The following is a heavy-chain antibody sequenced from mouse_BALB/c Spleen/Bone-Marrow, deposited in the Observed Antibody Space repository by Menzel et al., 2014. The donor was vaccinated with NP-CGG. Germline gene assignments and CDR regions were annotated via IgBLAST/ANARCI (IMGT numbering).Heavy chain of an antibody. Sequence: VQLQQSGAELVKPGASVKLSCTASGFNIKDTYMHWVKQRPEQGLEWLGRIDPANGNTKYDPKFQGKATITADTSSNTAYLQLSSLTSEDTAVYYCASYYYGSSLFAYWGQGTLVTVSA. V-gene: IGHV14-3*02. CDR1: GFNIKDTY. CDR2: IDPANGNT. CDR3: ASYYYGSSLFAY. D-gene: IGHD1-1*01. J-gene: IGHJ3*01.